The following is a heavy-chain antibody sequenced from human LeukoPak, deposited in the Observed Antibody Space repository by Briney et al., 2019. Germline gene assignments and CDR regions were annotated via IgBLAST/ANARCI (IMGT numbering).Heavy chain of an antibody. V-gene: IGHV1-69*05. D-gene: IGHD1-26*01. J-gene: IGHJ4*02. Sequence: SVKVSCKASGGTFSTYAVNWVRQAPGQGLEWMGGIIPLFGTANYAQKFQGRVTITTDESTSTAYMELSSLRSEGTAIYYCTRVFARGGEISGSYYYYWGQGTLVTVSS. CDR1: GGTFSTYA. CDR3: TRVFARGGEISGSYYYY. CDR2: IIPLFGTA.